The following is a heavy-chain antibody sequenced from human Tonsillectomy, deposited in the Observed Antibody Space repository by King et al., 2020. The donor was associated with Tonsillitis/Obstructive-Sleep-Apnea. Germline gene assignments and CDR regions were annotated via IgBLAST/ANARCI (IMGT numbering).Heavy chain of an antibody. V-gene: IGHV3-74*01. CDR2: INSDGNST. D-gene: IGHD6-19*01. J-gene: IGHJ4*02. Sequence: DVQLVESGGGLVQPGGSLRLSCAASGFTFSNYWMHWVRQAPGKGLVWVSRINSDGNSTSYADSVKGRFTISRDNAKNTLYLQVKSLRAEDTAVYYCARALAVAGTAGLLWGQGTLVTVSS. CDR3: ARALAVAGTAGLL. CDR1: GFTFSNYW.